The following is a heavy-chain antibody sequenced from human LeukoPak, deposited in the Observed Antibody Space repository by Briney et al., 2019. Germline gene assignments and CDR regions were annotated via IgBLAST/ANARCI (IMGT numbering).Heavy chain of an antibody. CDR3: ARYNWNDVVSALDS. D-gene: IGHD1-1*01. J-gene: IGHJ4*02. CDR1: GYTFSGYY. CDR2: INPNNGAK. V-gene: IGHV1-2*02. Sequence: ASVRVSCKASGYTFSGYYIHWVRQAPGQGLEGMGWINPNNGAKNYAQKLQGGVTMTSDTSITTFYMEVSSLTSDDTAVFYCARYNWNDVVSALDSWGQGTLVTVSS.